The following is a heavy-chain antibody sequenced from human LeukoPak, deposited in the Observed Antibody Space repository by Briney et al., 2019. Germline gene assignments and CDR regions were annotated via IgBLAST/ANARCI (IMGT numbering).Heavy chain of an antibody. D-gene: IGHD1-26*01. CDR3: ARDLNSGSYGDAFDI. Sequence: GGSLRLSCAASGFTFDDYGMSWVRQAPGKGLEWVSGINWNGGSTGYADSVKGRFTISRDNAKNSLYLQMNSLRAEDTALYHCARDLNSGSYGDAFDIWGQGTMVTVSS. J-gene: IGHJ3*02. CDR2: INWNGGST. CDR1: GFTFDDYG. V-gene: IGHV3-20*01.